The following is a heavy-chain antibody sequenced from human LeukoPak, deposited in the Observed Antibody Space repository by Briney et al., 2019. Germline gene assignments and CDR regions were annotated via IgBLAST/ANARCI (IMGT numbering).Heavy chain of an antibody. V-gene: IGHV4-59*08. CDR2: IYYSGST. Sequence: SETLSLTCTVSGCSISSYYWSWIRQPPGKGLEWIGYIYYSGSTNYNPSLKSRVTISVDTSKNQFSLKLSSVTAADTAVYYCARLPVAAAGRGYYYYYGMDVWGQGTTVTVSS. CDR1: GCSISSYY. D-gene: IGHD6-13*01. J-gene: IGHJ6*02. CDR3: ARLPVAAAGRGYYYYYGMDV.